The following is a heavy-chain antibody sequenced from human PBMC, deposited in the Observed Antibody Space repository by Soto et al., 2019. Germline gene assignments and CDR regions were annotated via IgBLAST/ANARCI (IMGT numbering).Heavy chain of an antibody. CDR1: GFTFSSYS. CDR2: ISSSSSYI. V-gene: IGHV3-21*01. D-gene: IGHD3-3*01. Sequence: GSLRLSCAASGFTFSSYSMNWVRQAPGKGLEWVSSISSSSSYIYYADSVKGRFTISRDNAKNSLYLQMNSLRAEDTAVYYCARVGFLEWLNAFDIWGQGTMVTVSS. J-gene: IGHJ3*02. CDR3: ARVGFLEWLNAFDI.